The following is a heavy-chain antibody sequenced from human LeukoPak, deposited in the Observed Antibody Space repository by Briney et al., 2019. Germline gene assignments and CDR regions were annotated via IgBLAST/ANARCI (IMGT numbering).Heavy chain of an antibody. CDR2: IKQDGSEK. Sequence: GGSLRLSCAASGFTFSRYWMSWVRQAPGKGPEWVANIKQDGSEKYYVDSVRGRFTISRDNARTSLYLQMSSLRAEDTAVYYCTRVEETATTAAIIRKYSYYYYYMDVWGKGNTVTVSS. CDR1: GFTFSRYW. J-gene: IGHJ6*03. D-gene: IGHD4-11*01. V-gene: IGHV3-7*01. CDR3: TRVEETATTAAIIRKYSYYYYYMDV.